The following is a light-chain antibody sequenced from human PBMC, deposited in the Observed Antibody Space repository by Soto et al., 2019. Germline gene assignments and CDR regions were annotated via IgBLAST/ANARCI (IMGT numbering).Light chain of an antibody. CDR3: QHYDALPFT. CDR2: DAS. CDR1: HHINNY. J-gene: IGKJ3*01. V-gene: IGKV1-33*01. Sequence: DIQMTQSPSSLSASVGDRVTITCQAGHHINNYLNWFQQKPGKPPKLLIYDASKLQTGVPSRFSGSGSGTDFTFTIYSLQPEDIATYYCQHYDALPFTFGPGTKVDIK.